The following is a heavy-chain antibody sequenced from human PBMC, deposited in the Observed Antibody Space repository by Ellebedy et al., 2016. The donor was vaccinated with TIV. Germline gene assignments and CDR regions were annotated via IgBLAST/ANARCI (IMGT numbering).Heavy chain of an antibody. CDR3: ARGVPLGEFPPPFDY. J-gene: IGHJ4*02. D-gene: IGHD3-16*01. CDR2: INPNSGGT. V-gene: IGHV1-2*04. CDR1: GYTFTGYY. Sequence: ASVKVSXKASGYTFTGYYMHWVRQAPGQGLEWMGWINPNSGGTNYAQKFQGWVTMTRDTSISTAYMELSRLRSDDTAVYYCARGVPLGEFPPPFDYWGQGTLVTVSS.